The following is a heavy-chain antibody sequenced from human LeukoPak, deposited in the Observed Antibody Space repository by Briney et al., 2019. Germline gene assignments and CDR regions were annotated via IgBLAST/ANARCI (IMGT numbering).Heavy chain of an antibody. Sequence: GGSLRLSCAASGFTFSSHWMSWVRQAPGKGLEWVANIKQDGSEKYYVDSVKGRFTISRDNAKNSLYLQMNSLRAEDTAVYYCVRDGCSGGNCYSFWFDPWGQGTLVTVSS. J-gene: IGHJ5*02. D-gene: IGHD2-15*01. V-gene: IGHV3-7*01. CDR1: GFTFSSHW. CDR3: VRDGCSGGNCYSFWFDP. CDR2: IKQDGSEK.